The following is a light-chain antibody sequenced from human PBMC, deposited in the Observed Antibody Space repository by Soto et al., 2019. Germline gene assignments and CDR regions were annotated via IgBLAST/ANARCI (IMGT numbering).Light chain of an antibody. J-gene: IGKJ1*01. V-gene: IGKV3-20*01. Sequence: EIVLTQSPGTLSLSPGERATLSCRASQSVSSSDLAWYQQKPGQAPRLLIYGAFSRATGIPDRFSGSGSGTDFTLSISRLEPEDFAVYYCQQYGSSPTFGQGTKVEIK. CDR2: GAF. CDR3: QQYGSSPT. CDR1: QSVSSSD.